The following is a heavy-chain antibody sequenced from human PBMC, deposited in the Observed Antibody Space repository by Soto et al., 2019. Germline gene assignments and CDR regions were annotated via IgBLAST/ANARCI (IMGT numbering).Heavy chain of an antibody. Sequence: SETLSLTCTVSGVPIRSYFWSWIRQPPGKGLDWIGSTYYTADTKYSPSPESRATISADPSKKQFSLRLSPVTAADTAVYYCARGLGYCSGGSCPNWFDPWGQGTLVTVSS. CDR2: TYYTADT. J-gene: IGHJ5*02. CDR3: ARGLGYCSGGSCPNWFDP. D-gene: IGHD2-15*01. CDR1: GVPIRSYF. V-gene: IGHV4-59*12.